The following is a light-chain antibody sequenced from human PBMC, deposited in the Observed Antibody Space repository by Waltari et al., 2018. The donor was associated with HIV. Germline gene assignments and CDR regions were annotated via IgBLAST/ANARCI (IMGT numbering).Light chain of an antibody. CDR1: QNISHN. CDR2: GAS. Sequence: EIVVTQSPATLTVSPGERATLSCETSQNISHNLAWYQQKPGQAPRLLIHGASTRVPGVPARFSVSGSETDFTLTVSSLQSEDFAVYYCQQYNDWWITFGQGTRLEIK. J-gene: IGKJ5*01. CDR3: QQYNDWWIT. V-gene: IGKV3-15*01.